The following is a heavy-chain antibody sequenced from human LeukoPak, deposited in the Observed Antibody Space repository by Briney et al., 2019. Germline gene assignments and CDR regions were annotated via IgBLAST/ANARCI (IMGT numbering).Heavy chain of an antibody. Sequence: SETLSLTCTVSSGSMSPYHWGWIRQPPGKGLEWTGYIYYSGSTNYNPSLKSRVTISVDTSKNQFSLKLSSVTAADTAIYYCARAVSGRFDYWGQGTLVTVSS. CDR3: ARAVSGRFDY. V-gene: IGHV4-59*08. D-gene: IGHD6-19*01. CDR1: SGSMSPYH. J-gene: IGHJ4*02. CDR2: IYYSGST.